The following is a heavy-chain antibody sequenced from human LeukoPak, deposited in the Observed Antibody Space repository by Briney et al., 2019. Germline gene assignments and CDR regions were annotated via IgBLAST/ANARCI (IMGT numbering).Heavy chain of an antibody. CDR3: AREYGSGSYLFDY. CDR2: IWYDGSNK. Sequence: GGSLRLSCAASGFTFSSYGMHWVRQAPGKGLEWLAVIWYDGSNKYYADSVKGRFTISRDNSKNTLYLQMNSLRAEDTAVYYCAREYGSGSYLFDYWGQGTLVTVSS. J-gene: IGHJ4*02. D-gene: IGHD3-10*01. CDR1: GFTFSSYG. V-gene: IGHV3-33*01.